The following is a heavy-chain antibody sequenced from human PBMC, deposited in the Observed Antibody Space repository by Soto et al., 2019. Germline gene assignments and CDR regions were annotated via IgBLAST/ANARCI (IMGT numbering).Heavy chain of an antibody. D-gene: IGHD3-22*01. V-gene: IGHV3-30*18. CDR3: VKDVSYFDTTAFLDF. CDR2: ISYDGSHK. Sequence: GGSLRLSCAASGFTFSSYGMHWFRQAPGKGLQWVAIISYDGSHKYYADSMKGRFTISRDNSKNTLYLQMDSLKVEDTALYHCVKDVSYFDTTAFLDFWGQGTMVTVSS. J-gene: IGHJ4*02. CDR1: GFTFSSYG.